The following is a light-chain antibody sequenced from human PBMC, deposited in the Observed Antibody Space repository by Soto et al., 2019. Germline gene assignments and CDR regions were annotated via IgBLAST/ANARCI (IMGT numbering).Light chain of an antibody. J-gene: IGKJ5*01. CDR2: DAS. CDR1: QDINNY. CDR3: QQYDNLPPFT. V-gene: IGKV1-33*01. Sequence: DIQMTQSPSSLSASVGDRVTITCHASQDINNYLNWCQQKPGKAPKLLIYDASNLETGVPSRFSGSGSGTDFTFTISSLQPEDIATYYCQQYDNLPPFTFGQGTRLEIK.